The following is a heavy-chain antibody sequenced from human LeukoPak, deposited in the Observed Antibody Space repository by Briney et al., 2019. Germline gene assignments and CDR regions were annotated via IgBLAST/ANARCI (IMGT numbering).Heavy chain of an antibody. Sequence: ASVKVSCKASRDSFSSDAIYWLRQAPGQRLEWMAWIIAANGKTKYSRKFQGRVSITTDTSARTAYMELRSLGSEDTAIYYCARSKDFPFFDAWGQGTLVTVSS. V-gene: IGHV1-3*01. CDR3: ARSKDFPFFDA. CDR1: RDSFSSDA. J-gene: IGHJ4*02. CDR2: IIAANGKT. D-gene: IGHD5/OR15-5a*01.